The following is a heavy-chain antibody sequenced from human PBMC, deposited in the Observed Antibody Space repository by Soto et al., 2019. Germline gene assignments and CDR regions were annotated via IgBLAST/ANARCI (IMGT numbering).Heavy chain of an antibody. CDR3: AGREFASSSFHYYYYAVDV. CDR2: INHSGST. J-gene: IGHJ6*02. CDR1: GGSFSDYF. Sequence: PSETLSLTCAVYGGSFSDYFWTWIRQPPGKGLEWIGEINHSGSTNFNQSLKSHVAISADTSRNQFSLRVTSVTAADTAVYYCAGREFASSSFHYYYYAVDVWGQGTTVTVSS. V-gene: IGHV4-34*01. D-gene: IGHD6-6*01.